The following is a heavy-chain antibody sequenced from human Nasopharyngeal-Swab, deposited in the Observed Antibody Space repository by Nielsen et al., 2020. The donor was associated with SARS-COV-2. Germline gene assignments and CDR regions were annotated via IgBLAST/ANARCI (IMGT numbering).Heavy chain of an antibody. CDR2: IYPGGST. Sequence: GGSLRLSCAASGLSVSSNYMSWVRQAPGKGLEWVSIIYPGGSTYYADSVKGRFTISRDNSKNTLYLQMNSLRAEDTAVYYCAKDSWGFDYWGQGTLVTVSS. V-gene: IGHV3-53*05. D-gene: IGHD7-27*01. CDR1: GLSVSSNY. J-gene: IGHJ4*02. CDR3: AKDSWGFDY.